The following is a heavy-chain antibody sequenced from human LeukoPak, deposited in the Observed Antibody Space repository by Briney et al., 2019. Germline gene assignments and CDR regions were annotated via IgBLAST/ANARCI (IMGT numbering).Heavy chain of an antibody. CDR1: GYTFTTYG. CDR2: ISGNNANT. J-gene: IGHJ4*02. Sequence: ASVKVSCKASGYTFTTYGINWVRQAPGQGLEWMGWISGNNANTNYAQKLQGRLTMTTDTSTSTAYMELRSLRSDDTAVYYCARDTYYYDSSGYLSDYWGQGTPVTVSS. V-gene: IGHV1-18*01. D-gene: IGHD3-22*01. CDR3: ARDTYYYDSSGYLSDY.